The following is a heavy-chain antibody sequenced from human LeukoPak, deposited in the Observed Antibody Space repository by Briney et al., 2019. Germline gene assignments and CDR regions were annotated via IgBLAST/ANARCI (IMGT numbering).Heavy chain of an antibody. J-gene: IGHJ4*02. D-gene: IGHD6-13*01. Sequence: PGRSLRLSCAASGFTFSSYGMHWVRQAPGKGLEWVAVIWYDGSNKYYADSVKGRFTISRDNSMNTLYLQMNSLRAEDTAVYYCARDPYSSSSRPLDYWGQGTLVTVSS. CDR2: IWYDGSNK. CDR1: GFTFSSYG. V-gene: IGHV3-33*01. CDR3: ARDPYSSSSRPLDY.